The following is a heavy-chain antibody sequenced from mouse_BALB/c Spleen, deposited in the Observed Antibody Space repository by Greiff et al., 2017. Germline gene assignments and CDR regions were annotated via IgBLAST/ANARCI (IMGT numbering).Heavy chain of an antibody. CDR3: DYDGYYLAY. V-gene: IGHV14-3*02. Sequence: VHVKQSGAELVKPGASVKLSCTASGFNIKDTYMHWVKQRPEQGLEWIGRIDPANGNTKYDPKFQGKATITADTSSNTAYLQLSSLTSEDTAVYYCDYDGYYLAYWGQGTLVTVSA. CDR2: IDPANGNT. D-gene: IGHD2-3*01. CDR1: GFNIKDTY. J-gene: IGHJ3*01.